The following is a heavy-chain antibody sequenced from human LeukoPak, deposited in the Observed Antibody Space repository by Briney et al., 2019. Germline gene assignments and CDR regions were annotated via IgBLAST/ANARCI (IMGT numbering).Heavy chain of an antibody. D-gene: IGHD6-6*01. CDR2: IKQDGSEK. Sequence: GGSLRLSCAASGFTFSSCWMSWVRQAPGKGLEWVANIKQDGSEKYYVDSVKGRFTISRDNAENTLYLQVNNLRAEDTAVYYCARGPNSNWSGLDFWGQGTLLTVSS. J-gene: IGHJ4*02. V-gene: IGHV3-7*01. CDR1: GFTFSSCW. CDR3: ARGPNSNWSGLDF.